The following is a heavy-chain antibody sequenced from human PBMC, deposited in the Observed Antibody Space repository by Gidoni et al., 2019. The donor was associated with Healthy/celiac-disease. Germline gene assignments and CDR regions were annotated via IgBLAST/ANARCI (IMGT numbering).Heavy chain of an antibody. CDR1: GFTLSSYS. CDR3: ARDYYDFWSGYLYYGMDV. CDR2: ISSSSSTI. J-gene: IGHJ6*02. D-gene: IGHD3-3*01. Sequence: EVQLVESGGGLVQPGGSLRLSCAASGFTLSSYSMNWVRQAPGKGLEWVSYISSSSSTIYYADSVKGRFTISRDNAKNSLYLQMNSLRDEDTAVYYCARDYYDFWSGYLYYGMDVWGQGTTVTVSS. V-gene: IGHV3-48*02.